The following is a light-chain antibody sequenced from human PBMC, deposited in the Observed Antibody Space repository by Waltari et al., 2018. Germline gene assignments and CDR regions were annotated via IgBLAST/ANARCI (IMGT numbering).Light chain of an antibody. Sequence: SFVLTQPPSLSVSPGQTAKITCSADVLPKQFAYWYLQKPGQAPLLLKHKDTQRPSRVPERFSGSNSGTTVTLTISGVQAEDEADYYCQSADKTGSHVVFGGGTKLTVL. CDR2: KDT. CDR3: QSADKTGSHVV. V-gene: IGLV3-25*03. CDR1: VLPKQF. J-gene: IGLJ2*01.